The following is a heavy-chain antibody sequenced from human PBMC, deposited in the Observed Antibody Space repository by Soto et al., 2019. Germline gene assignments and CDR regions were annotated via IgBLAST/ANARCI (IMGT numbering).Heavy chain of an antibody. J-gene: IGHJ4*02. Sequence: GASVKVSCKVSGYTLTELSMHWVRQAPGKGLEWMGGFDPEDGETIYAQKFQGRVTMTEDTSTDTAYMELSSLRSEDTAVYYCANVALYYDSSGYHGYFDYWGQGTLVT. CDR2: FDPEDGET. D-gene: IGHD3-22*01. V-gene: IGHV1-24*01. CDR3: ANVALYYDSSGYHGYFDY. CDR1: GYTLTELS.